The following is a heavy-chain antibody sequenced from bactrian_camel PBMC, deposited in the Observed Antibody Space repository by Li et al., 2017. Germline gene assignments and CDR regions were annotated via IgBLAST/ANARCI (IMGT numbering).Heavy chain of an antibody. D-gene: IGHD1*01. J-gene: IGHJ4*01. CDR1: AYTYTPYC. CDR3: AARWGIDCPPEKERYTY. CDR2: VYGDRR. V-gene: IGHV3S55*01. Sequence: HVQLVESGGGSVQAGGSLRLSCAASAYTYTPYCMGWFRQAPGKEREWVAGVYGDRRHYDDSVKGRFTISRDNAKNTLYLQMNSLNPEDTAMYFCAARWGIDCPPEKERYTYWAQGTQVTVS.